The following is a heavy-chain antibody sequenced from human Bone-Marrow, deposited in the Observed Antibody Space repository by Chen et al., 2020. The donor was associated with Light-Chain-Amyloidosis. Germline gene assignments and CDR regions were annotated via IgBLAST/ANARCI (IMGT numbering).Heavy chain of an antibody. Sequence: EVQLEQSGPEVKKPGESLKISCKGSGYTFPNYWIGWVRQMPGKGRGWMGVIYPDDSDASYSPSFEGQVTIAADKSITTAYLQWRSLKASDTAMYYCARRRDGYNFDYWGQGTLVTVSS. J-gene: IGHJ4*02. CDR3: ARRRDGYNFDY. D-gene: IGHD5-12*01. CDR1: GYTFPNYW. V-gene: IGHV5-51*01. CDR2: IYPDDSDA.